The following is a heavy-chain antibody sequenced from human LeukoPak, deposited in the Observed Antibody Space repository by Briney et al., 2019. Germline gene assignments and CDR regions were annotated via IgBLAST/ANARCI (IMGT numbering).Heavy chain of an antibody. V-gene: IGHV3-74*01. CDR1: GFTFSSYW. CDR2: INSDGSST. D-gene: IGHD6-6*01. Sequence: GGSLRLSCAASGFTFSSYWMHWVRQAPGKGLVWVSRINSDGSSTSYADSVKGRFTISRDNAKNSLYLQMNSLRAEDTAVYYCARDPARDYYFDYWGQGTLVTVSS. J-gene: IGHJ4*02. CDR3: ARDPARDYYFDY.